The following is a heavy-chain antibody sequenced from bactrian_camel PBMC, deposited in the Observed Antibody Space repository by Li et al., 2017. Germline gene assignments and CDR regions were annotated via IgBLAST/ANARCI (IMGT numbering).Heavy chain of an antibody. V-gene: IGHV3S40*01. J-gene: IGHJ4*01. Sequence: DVQLVESGGGLVQPGGSLRLSCAASGFTFTAYGMSWVRQAPGKGLEWVAQIAYDGWVSRYHDSAKGRFTISKDNANNTVNLMMNSLKPEDTVMYYCAANFGPYCSGPYLARRANFEGQGTQVTVS. D-gene: IGHD2*01. CDR1: GFTFTAYG. CDR2: IAYDGWVS.